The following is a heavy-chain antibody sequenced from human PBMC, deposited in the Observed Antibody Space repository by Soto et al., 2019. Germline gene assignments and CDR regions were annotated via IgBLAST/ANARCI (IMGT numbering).Heavy chain of an antibody. CDR3: ARGGGYDSFGY. V-gene: IGHV4-30-2*06. D-gene: IGHD5-12*01. Sequence: SETLSLTCTVSGASISYGGFSWSRIRQSPGKGLEWIGYISHLESTYFHPSFKSRLTMSIDRTRNQFSLKLSSVIAADMAVYYCARGGGYDSFGYWGQGVLVTSPQ. J-gene: IGHJ4*02. CDR2: ISHLEST. CDR1: GASISYGGFS.